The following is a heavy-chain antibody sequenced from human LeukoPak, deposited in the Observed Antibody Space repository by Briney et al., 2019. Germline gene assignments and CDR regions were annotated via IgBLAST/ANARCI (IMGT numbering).Heavy chain of an antibody. D-gene: IGHD4-23*01. V-gene: IGHV1-24*01. CDR2: FDPEDGET. J-gene: IGHJ4*02. CDR1: GYTLTGLS. Sequence: ASVKVSCKVSGYTLTGLSIHWVRQTPGKGLEWMGGFDPEDGETIYAQKFQGRVTMTEDTSTDTTYMELSSLRSEDTAVYYCATNLATVVTPAYYWGQGTLVTVSS. CDR3: ATNLATVVTPAYY.